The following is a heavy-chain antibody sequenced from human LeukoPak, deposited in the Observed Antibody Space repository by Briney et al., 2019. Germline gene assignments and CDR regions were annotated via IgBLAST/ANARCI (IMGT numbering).Heavy chain of an antibody. V-gene: IGHV4-59*01. Sequence: SETLSLTCTVSGGSISSYYWSWIRQPPGKGLEWIGYIYYSGSTNYNPSLKSRVTISVDTSKSQFSLKLSSVTAADTAVYYCARVSGGDGYNKLSGSFDYWGQGTLVTVSS. J-gene: IGHJ4*02. CDR1: GGSISSYY. D-gene: IGHD5-24*01. CDR2: IYYSGST. CDR3: ARVSGGDGYNKLSGSFDY.